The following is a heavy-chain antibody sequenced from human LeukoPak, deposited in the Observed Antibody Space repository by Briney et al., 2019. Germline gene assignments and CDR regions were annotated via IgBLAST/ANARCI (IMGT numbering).Heavy chain of an antibody. J-gene: IGHJ4*02. CDR1: GYTFTDYN. CDR3: ATHPFDF. V-gene: IGHV1-2*02. CDR2: INPNSGGT. Sequence: GASVKDSCKASGYTFTDYNIHWVRQAPGQGLAWMGWINPNSGGTNYAQKFQGRVTMTRDTSIGTAYMDLSSLISDDTAVYYCATHPFDFWGQGTLVTVSS.